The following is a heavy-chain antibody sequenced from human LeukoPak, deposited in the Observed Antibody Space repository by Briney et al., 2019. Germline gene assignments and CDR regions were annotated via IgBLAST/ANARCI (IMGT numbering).Heavy chain of an antibody. CDR3: ILAAAGTEFDS. J-gene: IGHJ4*02. D-gene: IGHD6-13*01. CDR2: IYSGGST. CDR1: GFTVSSNY. V-gene: IGHV3-53*01. Sequence: GGSLRLSCAASGFTVSSNYMTWVRQAPGKGLEWVSLIYSGGSTYYANSVKGRFTISRDNAKNTLYLQMSSLRAEDTAVYYCILAAAGTEFDSWGQGTLVTVSS.